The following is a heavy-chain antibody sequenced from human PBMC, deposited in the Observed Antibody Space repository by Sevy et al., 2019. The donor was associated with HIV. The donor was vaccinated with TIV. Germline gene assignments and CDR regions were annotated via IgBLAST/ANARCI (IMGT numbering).Heavy chain of an antibody. D-gene: IGHD5-18*01. V-gene: IGHV3-23*01. J-gene: IGHJ4*02. Sequence: GSLRLSCAASGFTFSNYAMSWVRQTPGKGLEWVSAISGSAHRTYYTDSVKGRFTISRDNPKNMLFLQMNSLRAEDTAVYYCVKEVSEYSYSDYWGQGTLVTVSS. CDR3: VKEVSEYSYSDY. CDR2: ISGSAHRT. CDR1: GFTFSNYA.